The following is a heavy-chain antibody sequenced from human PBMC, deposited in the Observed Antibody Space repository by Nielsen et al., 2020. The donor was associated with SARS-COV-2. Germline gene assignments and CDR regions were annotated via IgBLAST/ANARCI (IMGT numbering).Heavy chain of an antibody. Sequence: GESLKISCAASGFTFSSYGMHWVRQAPGKGLEWVSCIGNSGDYTYYGDSVKGRFTISRDNSKNTLYLQMNSLRAEDTAVYYCARENRDGYNFVYFQHWGQGTLVTVSS. J-gene: IGHJ1*01. D-gene: IGHD5-24*01. CDR2: IGNSGDYT. CDR3: ARENRDGYNFVYFQH. V-gene: IGHV3-21*01. CDR1: GFTFSSYG.